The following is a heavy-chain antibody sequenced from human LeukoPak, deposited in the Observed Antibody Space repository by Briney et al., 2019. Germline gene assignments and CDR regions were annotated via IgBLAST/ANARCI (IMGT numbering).Heavy chain of an antibody. CDR1: GDSISTYY. V-gene: IGHV4-59*01. J-gene: IGHJ6*03. Sequence: SETLSLTCSVSGDSISTYYWSWIRQAPGKGLEWIGHVSYNGRTNYNPSLKSRATISLGTSKSHFSLTLNSMTPADTAIYYCAREHGSWSYRYYFFRDVWGKGTTVTVSS. CDR2: VSYNGRT. CDR3: AREHGSWSYRYYFFRDV. D-gene: IGHD4-11*01.